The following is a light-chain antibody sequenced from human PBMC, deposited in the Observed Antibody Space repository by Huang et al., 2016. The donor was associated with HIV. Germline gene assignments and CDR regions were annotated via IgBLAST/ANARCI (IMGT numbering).Light chain of an antibody. CDR2: AAS. J-gene: IGKJ1*01. V-gene: IGKV1-17*03. Sequence: DIQMTQSPSAMSASVGDRVTITCRASQDISNYLAWFHQKPGKGPKLLIYAASNLQTGVPASFSGCGSGAEFTLTISSLQPEDFASYYCLQHYTYPWTFGQGTKVEIK. CDR3: LQHYTYPWT. CDR1: QDISNY.